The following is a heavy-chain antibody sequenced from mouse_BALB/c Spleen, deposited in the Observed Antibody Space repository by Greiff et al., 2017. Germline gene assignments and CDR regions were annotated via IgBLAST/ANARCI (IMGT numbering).Heavy chain of an antibody. CDR3: ASQVPDY. V-gene: IGHV1-7*01. D-gene: IGHD2-14*01. CDR1: GYTFTSYW. CDR2: INPSTGYT. J-gene: IGHJ2*01. Sequence: VQLQESGAELAKPGASVKMSCKASGYTFTSYWMHWVKQRPGQGLEWIGYINPSTGYTEYNQKFKDKATLTADKSSSTAYMQLSSLTSEDSAVYYCASQVPDYWGQGTTLTVSS.